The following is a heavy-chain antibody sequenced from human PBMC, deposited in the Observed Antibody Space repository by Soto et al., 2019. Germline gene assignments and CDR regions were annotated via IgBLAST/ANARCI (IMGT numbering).Heavy chain of an antibody. J-gene: IGHJ6*02. CDR2: MNPNSGNT. D-gene: IGHD3-22*01. Sequence: ASVKVSCKASGYTFTSYDINWVRQATGQGLEWMGWMNPNSGNTGYAQKFQGRVTMTRNTSISTAYMELSSLRSEDTAVYYCARGGYYDSSGSRNYHYYGMNVWGQGTTVTVSS. V-gene: IGHV1-8*01. CDR3: ARGGYYDSSGSRNYHYYGMNV. CDR1: GYTFTSYD.